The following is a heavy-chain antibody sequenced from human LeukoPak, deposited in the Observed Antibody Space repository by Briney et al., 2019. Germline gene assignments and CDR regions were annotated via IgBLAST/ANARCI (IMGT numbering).Heavy chain of an antibody. Sequence: SETLSLTCAVYGGSFSGYYCSWIRQPPGKGLEWIGEINHSGSTNYNPSLKSRVTISVDTSKNQLSLKLSSVTAADTAVYYCARGRRMVQGVRWFDPWGQRTLVTVSS. CDR3: ARGRRMVQGVRWFDP. D-gene: IGHD3-10*01. CDR1: GGSFSGYY. CDR2: INHSGST. V-gene: IGHV4-34*01. J-gene: IGHJ5*02.